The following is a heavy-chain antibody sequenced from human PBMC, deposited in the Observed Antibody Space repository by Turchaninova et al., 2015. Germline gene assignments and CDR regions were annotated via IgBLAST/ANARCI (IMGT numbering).Heavy chain of an antibody. CDR2: IFSTAEK. CDR1: GFSLSHVRMG. Sequence: QVTLKESGPVLVKPTETLTLTCPASGFSLSHVRMGVSWIRQPPGKAPAWLAHIFSTAEKPYSTPLKSRITISKDTAKSQVVRTMTNMDPVDTATYYCARIQTYYDFWSGFPNWFDPWGQGTLVTVSS. J-gene: IGHJ5*02. V-gene: IGHV2-26*01. CDR3: ARIQTYYDFWSGFPNWFDP. D-gene: IGHD3-3*01.